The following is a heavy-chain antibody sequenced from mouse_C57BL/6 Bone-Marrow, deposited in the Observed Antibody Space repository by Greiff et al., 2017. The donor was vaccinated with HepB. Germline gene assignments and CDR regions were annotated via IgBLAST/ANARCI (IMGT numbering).Heavy chain of an antibody. D-gene: IGHD1-1*01. CDR3: ARSSLLRYPAWFAY. CDR1: GYTFTSYW. Sequence: VQLQQPGAELVRPGSSVKLSCKASGYTFTSYWMDWVKQRPGQGLEWIGNIYPSDSETHYNQKFKDKATLTVDKSSSTAYMQLSSLTSEDSAVYYCARSSLLRYPAWFAYWGQGTLVTVSA. CDR2: IYPSDSET. J-gene: IGHJ3*01. V-gene: IGHV1-61*01.